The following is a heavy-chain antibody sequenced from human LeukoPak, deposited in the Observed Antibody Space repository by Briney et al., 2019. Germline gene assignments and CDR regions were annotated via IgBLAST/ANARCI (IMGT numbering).Heavy chain of an antibody. CDR1: GGSISSYY. J-gene: IGHJ5*02. CDR3: ARLTTKYNWFDP. V-gene: IGHV4-59*08. Sequence: PSETLSLTCTVSGGSISSYYWSWIRQPPGKGLEWIGYIYYSGSTNYNPSLKSRVTISVDTSKNQFSLKLSSVTAADTAVYYCARLTTKYNWFDPWGQGTLVTVSS. D-gene: IGHD4-17*01. CDR2: IYYSGST.